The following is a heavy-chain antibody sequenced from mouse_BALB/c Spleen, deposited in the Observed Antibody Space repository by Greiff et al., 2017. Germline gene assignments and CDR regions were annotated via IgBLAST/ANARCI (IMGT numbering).Heavy chain of an antibody. J-gene: IGHJ2*01. CDR3: ARDRYFDY. CDR2: ISSGGSYT. Sequence: EVQLVESGGDLVKPGGSLKLSCAASGFTFSSYGMSWVRQTPDKRLEWVATISSGGSYTYYPDSVKGRFTISRDNAKNTLYLQMSSLKSEDTAMYYCARDRYFDYWGQGTTLTVSS. V-gene: IGHV5-6*01. CDR1: GFTFSSYG.